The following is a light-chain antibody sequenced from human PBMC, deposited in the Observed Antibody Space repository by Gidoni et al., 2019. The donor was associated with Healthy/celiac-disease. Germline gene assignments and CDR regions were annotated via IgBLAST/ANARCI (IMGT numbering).Light chain of an antibody. CDR3: QQYNNWVA. CDR1: QSVSSN. J-gene: IGKJ5*01. CDR2: GAS. V-gene: IGKV3-15*01. Sequence: ILIAPSPATLSVSPGERATLSCRASQSVSSNLAWYQQKPGQAPRLLIYGASTRATGIPARFSGSGSGTEFTLTISSLQSEDFAVYYCQQYNNWVAFGQGTRLEIK.